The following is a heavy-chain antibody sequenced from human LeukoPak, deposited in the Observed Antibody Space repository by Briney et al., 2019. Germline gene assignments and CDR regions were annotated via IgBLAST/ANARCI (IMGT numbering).Heavy chain of an antibody. CDR3: AKDSTVWVAVAGGGNDY. Sequence: GGSLRLSCAASGFTFSSYAMSWVRQAPGKGLGGVSAFRGSGGSTYYADSVKGRFTISRDNSKNTLYLQMNSLRAEDTAVYYCAKDSTVWVAVAGGGNDYWGQGTLVTVSS. J-gene: IGHJ4*02. D-gene: IGHD6-19*01. V-gene: IGHV3-23*01. CDR1: GFTFSSYA. CDR2: FRGSGGST.